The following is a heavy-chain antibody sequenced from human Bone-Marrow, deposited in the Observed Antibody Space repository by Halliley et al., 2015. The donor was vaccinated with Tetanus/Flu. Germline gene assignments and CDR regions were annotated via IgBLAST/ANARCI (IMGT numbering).Heavy chain of an antibody. CDR2: LHHTGTT. D-gene: IGHD6-13*01. V-gene: IGHV4-59*01. J-gene: IGHJ4*02. Sequence: RGLEWIAMLHHTGTTNHNPSLNGRVSISMDPSKNQFSLRLSPVNTADTAVYYCAAAPNVNYYDFWGQGMLVSVSS. CDR3: AAAPNVNYYDF.